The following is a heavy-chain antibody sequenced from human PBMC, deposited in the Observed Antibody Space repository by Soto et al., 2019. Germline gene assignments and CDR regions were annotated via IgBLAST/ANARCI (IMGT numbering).Heavy chain of an antibody. V-gene: IGHV3-74*02. D-gene: IGHD3-10*01. CDR1: GCTFSTYW. J-gene: IGHJ4*02. CDR2: VNGDGTTT. CDR3: ASIPMVRGPSDY. Sequence: EVRLVESGGGLVQPGGSLRLSCAASGCTFSTYWMHSVRQAPGKGLLWVSLVNGDGTTTQYEDSVKGRFTISRDNAKNTLYLQMNTLRGDDTAMYYCASIPMVRGPSDYWGQGTLVTASS.